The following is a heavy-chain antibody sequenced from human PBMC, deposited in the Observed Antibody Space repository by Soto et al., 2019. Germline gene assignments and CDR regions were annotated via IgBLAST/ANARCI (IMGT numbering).Heavy chain of an antibody. CDR2: INSDGSST. CDR3: ARTGDGVYCSSTSCYPNYYYYYMDV. Sequence: EVQLVESGGGLVQPGGSLRLSCAASGFTFSSYWMHWVRQAPGKGLVWVSRINSDGSSTSYADSVKGRFTISRDNAKNTLYLQMNSLRAEDTAVYYCARTGDGVYCSSTSCYPNYYYYYMDVWGKGTTVTVSS. J-gene: IGHJ6*03. D-gene: IGHD2-2*01. V-gene: IGHV3-74*01. CDR1: GFTFSSYW.